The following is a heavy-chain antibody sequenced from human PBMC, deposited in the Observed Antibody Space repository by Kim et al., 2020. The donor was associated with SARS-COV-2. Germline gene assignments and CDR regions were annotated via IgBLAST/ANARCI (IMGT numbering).Heavy chain of an antibody. D-gene: IGHD5-18*01. V-gene: IGHV4-39*01. Sequence: SETLSLTCTVSGGSISSSSYYWGWIRQPPGKGLEWIGSIYYSGSTYYNPSLKSRVTISVDTSKNQFSLKLSSVTAADTAVYYCARQTWIQLLDYWGQGTLVTVSS. CDR1: GGSISSSSYY. CDR2: IYYSGST. CDR3: ARQTWIQLLDY. J-gene: IGHJ4*02.